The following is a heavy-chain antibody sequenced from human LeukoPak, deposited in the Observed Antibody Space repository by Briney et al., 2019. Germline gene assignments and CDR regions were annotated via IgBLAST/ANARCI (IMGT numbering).Heavy chain of an antibody. D-gene: IGHD5-24*01. CDR1: GYTFTSYG. V-gene: IGHV1-69*05. J-gene: IGHJ4*02. CDR2: IIPIFGTA. CDR3: ARFLSRRWLQSE. Sequence: ASVKVSCKASGYTFTSYGISWVRQAPGQGLEWMGGIIPIFGTANYAQKFQGRVTITTDESTSTAYMELSSLRSEDTAVYYCARFLSRRWLQSEWGQGTLVTVSS.